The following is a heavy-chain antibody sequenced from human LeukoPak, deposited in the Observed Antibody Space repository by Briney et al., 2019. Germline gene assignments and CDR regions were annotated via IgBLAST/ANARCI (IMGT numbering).Heavy chain of an antibody. V-gene: IGHV1-18*01. Sequence: ASVKVSCKASGYTFTSYGISWVRQAPGQGLEWMGWISAYNGNTNYAQKLQGRVTMTTDTSTSTAYMELRSLRSDDTAVYYCARARSGSYYGGYYFAYWGQGTLVTVSS. J-gene: IGHJ4*02. CDR2: ISAYNGNT. CDR1: GYTFTSYG. CDR3: ARARSGSYYGGYYFAY. D-gene: IGHD1-26*01.